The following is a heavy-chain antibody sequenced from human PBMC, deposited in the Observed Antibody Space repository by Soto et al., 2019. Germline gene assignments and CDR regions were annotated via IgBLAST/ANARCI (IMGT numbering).Heavy chain of an antibody. V-gene: IGHV3-21*05. J-gene: IGHJ4*02. CDR2: IGSSSSYI. Sequence: PGGSLRLSCAASGFTFSSYSMNWVRQAPGKGLEWISYIGSSSSYIYYADSVKGRFTITRDNAKNSLYLEMNSLRDEDTAVYYCTSHYDMWSGYLSPVDYWGQGTLVTVSS. CDR3: TSHYDMWSGYLSPVDY. CDR1: GFTFSSYS. D-gene: IGHD3-3*01.